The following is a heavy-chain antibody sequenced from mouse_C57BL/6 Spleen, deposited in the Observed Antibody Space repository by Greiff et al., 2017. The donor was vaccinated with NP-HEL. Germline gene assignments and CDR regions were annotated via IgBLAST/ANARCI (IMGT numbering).Heavy chain of an antibody. V-gene: IGHV1-15*01. J-gene: IGHJ4*01. Sequence: PLPQSGAELVRPGASVTLSCKASGYTFTDYEMHWVKQTPVHGLEWIGAIDPETGGTAYNQKFKGKAILTADKSSSTAYMELRSLTSEDSAVYYCTRGGYYSYYAMDYWGQGTSVTVSS. CDR2: IDPETGGT. CDR3: TRGGYYSYYAMDY. CDR1: GYTFTDYE. D-gene: IGHD2-3*01.